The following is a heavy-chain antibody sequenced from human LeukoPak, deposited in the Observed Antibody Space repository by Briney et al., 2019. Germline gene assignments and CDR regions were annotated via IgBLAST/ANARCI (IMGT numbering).Heavy chain of an antibody. CDR2: ISAYNGNT. V-gene: IGHV1-18*01. CDR1: GYTFTSYG. CDR3: ARDSYFYSAGSTTTNYGMDV. D-gene: IGHD1-26*01. Sequence: ASVKVSCKASGYTFTSYGISWVRQAPGQGLEWMGWISAYNGNTNYAQKLQGRVTITTDTSTSTAYMELRSLRSDDTAVYYCARDSYFYSAGSTTTNYGMDVWGQGTTVTVSS. J-gene: IGHJ6*02.